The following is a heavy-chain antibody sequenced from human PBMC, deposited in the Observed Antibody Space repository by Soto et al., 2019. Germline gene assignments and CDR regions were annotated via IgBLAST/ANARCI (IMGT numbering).Heavy chain of an antibody. V-gene: IGHV1-69*13. CDR1: GGTFSSYA. Sequence: SVKVSCKASGGTFSSYAISWVRQAPGQGLEWMGGIIPIFGTANYAQKFQGRVTITADESTSTAYMELSSLRSEDTAVYYCARDTHYYDGMDVWGQGTTVTVSS. CDR3: ARDTHYYDGMDV. CDR2: IIPIFGTA. J-gene: IGHJ6*02.